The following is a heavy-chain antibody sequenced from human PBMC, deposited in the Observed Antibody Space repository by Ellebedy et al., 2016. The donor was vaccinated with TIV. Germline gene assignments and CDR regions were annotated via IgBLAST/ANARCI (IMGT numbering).Heavy chain of an antibody. CDR2: ISAYNGNT. Sequence: ASVKVSCKASGGTFSSYAISWVRQAPGQGLEWMGWISAYNGNTNYAQKLQGRVTMTTDTSTSTAYMELRSLRSDDTAVYYCARVEISIAVAGTGAREHWYFDLWGRGTLVTVSS. D-gene: IGHD6-19*01. J-gene: IGHJ2*01. CDR3: ARVEISIAVAGTGAREHWYFDL. V-gene: IGHV1-18*04. CDR1: GGTFSSYA.